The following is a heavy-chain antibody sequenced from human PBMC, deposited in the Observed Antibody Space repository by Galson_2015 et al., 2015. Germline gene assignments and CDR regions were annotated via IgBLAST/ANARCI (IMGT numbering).Heavy chain of an antibody. V-gene: IGHV3-48*03. CDR3: ARDFIGEQWGAGFDY. CDR1: GFTFSSYE. Sequence: SLRLSCAASGFTFSSYEMNWVRQAPGKGLEWVSYISSSGSTIYYADSVKGRFTISRDNAKNSLYLQMNSLRAEDTAVYYCARDFIGEQWGAGFDYWGQGTLVTVSS. J-gene: IGHJ4*02. CDR2: ISSSGSTI. D-gene: IGHD6-19*01.